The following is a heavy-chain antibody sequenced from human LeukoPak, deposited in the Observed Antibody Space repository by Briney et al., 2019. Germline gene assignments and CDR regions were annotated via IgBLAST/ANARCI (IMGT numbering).Heavy chain of an antibody. CDR1: GFNVSSNY. J-gene: IGHJ4*02. V-gene: IGHV3-66*01. Sequence: GVSLRLSCAVSGFNVSSNYLNWVRQAPGKGPEWVSVIYSGGSTYYAESVKGRFTISRDNSKNTVYLQMNSLRAEDAAVYHCARVDSRTAEFDYWGQGTLVTVSS. D-gene: IGHD6-13*01. CDR3: ARVDSRTAEFDY. CDR2: IYSGGST.